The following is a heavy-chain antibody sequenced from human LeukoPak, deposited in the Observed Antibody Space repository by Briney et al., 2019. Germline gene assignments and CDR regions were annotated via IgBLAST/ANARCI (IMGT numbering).Heavy chain of an antibody. CDR1: GYTFTSYG. Sequence: ASVKVSCKASGYTFTSYGISWVRQAPGQGLEWMGWISAYNGNTNYAQKLQGRVTLTTDTSTSTAYMDLRSLRSDDTAVYYCASDVDGSGIDYWGQGTLVTVSS. D-gene: IGHD6-19*01. CDR2: ISAYNGNT. V-gene: IGHV1-18*01. J-gene: IGHJ4*02. CDR3: ASDVDGSGIDY.